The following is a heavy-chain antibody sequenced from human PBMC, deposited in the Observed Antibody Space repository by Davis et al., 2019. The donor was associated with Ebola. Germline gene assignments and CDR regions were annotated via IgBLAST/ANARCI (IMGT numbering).Heavy chain of an antibody. Sequence: PGGSLRLSCAASGFIFNKYPMHWLRQAPGKGLEWVAATWYAGRNQYYAESVKGRFTVSRDNSKNTLYLEMSSLGAEDTAVYYCARGFPGGDYLSDIWGQGALVTVSS. CDR2: TWYAGRNQ. CDR1: GFIFNKYP. CDR3: ARGFPGGDYLSDI. J-gene: IGHJ4*02. V-gene: IGHV3-33*01. D-gene: IGHD4-17*01.